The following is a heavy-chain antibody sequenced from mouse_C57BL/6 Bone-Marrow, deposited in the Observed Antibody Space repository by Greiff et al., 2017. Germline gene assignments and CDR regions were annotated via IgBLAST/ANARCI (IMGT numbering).Heavy chain of an antibody. CDR2: IDPNSGGT. CDR3: ARPTIVTPTDYYAMDY. Sequence: QVQLQQPGAELVKPGASVKLSCKASGYTFTSYWMHWVKQRPGRGLEWIGRIDPNSGGTKYNEKFKSKATLTVDKPSSTAYMQLSSLTSEDSAVYYCARPTIVTPTDYYAMDYWGQGTSVTVSS. CDR1: GYTFTSYW. V-gene: IGHV1-72*01. J-gene: IGHJ4*01. D-gene: IGHD2-5*01.